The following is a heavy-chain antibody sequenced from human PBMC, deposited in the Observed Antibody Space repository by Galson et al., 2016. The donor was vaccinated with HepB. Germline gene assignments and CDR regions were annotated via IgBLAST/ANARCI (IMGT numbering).Heavy chain of an antibody. V-gene: IGHV3-7*03. D-gene: IGHD3-10*01. J-gene: IGHJ4*02. CDR2: VKRDGSER. CDR3: ARGANRGRPFDY. CDR1: GFTFSCYW. Sequence: SLRLSCAASGFTFSCYWMSWVRQAPGKGLEWVANVKRDGSERYYVDSVKGRFTISRDNAKNSPFLQMNSLRVEDTAVYYCARGANRGRPFDYWGQGTLVTVSS.